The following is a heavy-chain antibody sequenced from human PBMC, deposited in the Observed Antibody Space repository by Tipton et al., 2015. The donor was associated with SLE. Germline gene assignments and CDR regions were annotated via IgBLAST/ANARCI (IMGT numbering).Heavy chain of an antibody. CDR1: GASIRSGSHY. CDR3: AKGAKNLGWSNDVYHI. CDR2: IYSSGST. D-gene: IGHD6-19*01. V-gene: IGHV4-61*02. Sequence: TLSLTCTVSGASIRSGSHYWSWIRQPAGKGLEWIGRIYSSGSTNYNPSLKSRVTISVDTSKNQFSLRLTSVTAADTAVYYCAKGAKNLGWSNDVYHIWGPGTVVTVSS. J-gene: IGHJ3*02.